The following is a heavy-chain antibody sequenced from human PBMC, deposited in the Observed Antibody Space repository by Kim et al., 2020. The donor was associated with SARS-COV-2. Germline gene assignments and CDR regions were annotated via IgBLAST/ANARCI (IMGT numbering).Heavy chain of an antibody. D-gene: IGHD3-3*02. Sequence: DGSQTYYVDSVKGRFTISSDNAKNLLYLQMNNLRAEDTALYYCAKGGSIGWGQGTLVTVSS. J-gene: IGHJ4*02. CDR2: DGSQT. CDR3: AKGGSIG. V-gene: IGHV3-7*01.